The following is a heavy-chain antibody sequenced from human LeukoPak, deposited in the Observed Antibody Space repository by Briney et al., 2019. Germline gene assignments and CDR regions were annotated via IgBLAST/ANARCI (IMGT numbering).Heavy chain of an antibody. CDR2: IYYSGST. V-gene: IGHV4-30-4*08. CDR3: ARDGTGTYYYYMDV. D-gene: IGHD3/OR15-3a*01. Sequence: PSETLSLTCTVSGGSISSGDYYWSWIRQPPGKGLEWIGYIYYSGSTYYNPSLKSRVTISVDTSKNQFSLKLSSVTAADTAVYYCARDGTGTYYYYMDVWGKGTTVTVSS. J-gene: IGHJ6*03. CDR1: GGSISSGDYY.